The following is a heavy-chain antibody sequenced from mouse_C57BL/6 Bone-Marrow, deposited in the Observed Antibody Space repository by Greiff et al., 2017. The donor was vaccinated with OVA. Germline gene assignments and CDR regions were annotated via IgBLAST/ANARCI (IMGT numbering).Heavy chain of an antibody. CDR2: IDPSDSET. V-gene: IGHV1-52*01. Sequence: QVQLKQPGAELVRPGSSVKLSCKASGYTFTSYWMHWVKQRPIQGLEWIGNIDPSDSETHYNQKFKDKATLTVDKSSSTAYMQLSSLTSEDSAVYYCARNGGYWYFDVWGTGTTVTVSS. CDR1: GYTFTSYW. J-gene: IGHJ1*03. CDR3: ARNGGYWYFDV.